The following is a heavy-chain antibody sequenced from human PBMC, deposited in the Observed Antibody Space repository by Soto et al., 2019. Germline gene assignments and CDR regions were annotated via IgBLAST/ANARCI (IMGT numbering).Heavy chain of an antibody. D-gene: IGHD4-17*01. CDR3: ATLGTTVTAADY. CDR1: GFTFSNYG. Sequence: PGGSLRLSCAASGFTFSNYGMNWVRQAPGKGLEWVAVIWYDGSDQYCADSVKGRFTISRDNSKNTLYLQMNSLRAEDMAVYYCATLGTTVTAADYWGQGTLVTVSS. CDR2: IWYDGSDQ. J-gene: IGHJ4*02. V-gene: IGHV3-33*01.